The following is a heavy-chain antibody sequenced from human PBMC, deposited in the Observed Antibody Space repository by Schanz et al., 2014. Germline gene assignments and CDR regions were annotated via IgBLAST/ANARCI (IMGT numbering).Heavy chain of an antibody. CDR1: GITFSSHS. V-gene: IGHV3-48*01. J-gene: IGHJ3*02. D-gene: IGHD3-10*01. Sequence: EVQLAESGGGLVQPGGSLRLSCAASGITFSSHSFNWVRQAPGKGLEWISYITYNGGTIYYADSLKGRFTISRDNSKNTLYLQMNSLRAEDTAVYYCAKGRFGELSAFDIWGQGTMVTVSS. CDR3: AKGRFGELSAFDI. CDR2: ITYNGGTI.